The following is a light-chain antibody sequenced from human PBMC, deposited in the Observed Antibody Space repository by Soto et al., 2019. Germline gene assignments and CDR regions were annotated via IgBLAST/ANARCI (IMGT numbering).Light chain of an antibody. Sequence: QSALTQPASVSGSPGQSITISCTGTSSDVGYYNYVSWYQHHPGKAPKLMIYEVSNRPSGVSSRFSGSKSGNTASLTISGLQTEDEADYYCSSYTTSSTQVFGRGTKLTVL. J-gene: IGLJ3*02. V-gene: IGLV2-14*01. CDR3: SSYTTSSTQV. CDR2: EVS. CDR1: SSDVGYYNY.